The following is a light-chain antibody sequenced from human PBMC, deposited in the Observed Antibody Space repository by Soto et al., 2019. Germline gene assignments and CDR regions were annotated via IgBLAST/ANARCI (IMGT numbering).Light chain of an antibody. CDR1: QSVSSY. J-gene: IGKJ2*01. CDR2: DAS. CDR3: QQRSNWPPYT. V-gene: IGKV3-11*01. Sequence: EIVLTQSPATLSLSPGERATLSCRASQSVSSYLAWYQQKPGQAPRLLIYDASNRATGIPARFSGSGSGTHFTITISSVEPEDCAVYYCQQRSNWPPYTFGQGTKLEIK.